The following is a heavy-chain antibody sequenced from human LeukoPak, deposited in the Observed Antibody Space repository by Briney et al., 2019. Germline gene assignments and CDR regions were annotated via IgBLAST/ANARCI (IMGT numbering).Heavy chain of an antibody. CDR1: GGSFSGYY. D-gene: IGHD3-3*01. Sequence: PSETLSLTCAVYGGSFSGYYWSWIRQPPGKGLEWIGETNHSGSTNYNPSLKSRVTISVDTSKNQFSLKLSSVTAADTAVYYCARGFMIFGVVTPTYYYYYGMDVWGQGTTVTVSS. CDR2: TNHSGST. CDR3: ARGFMIFGVVTPTYYYYYGMDV. V-gene: IGHV4-34*01. J-gene: IGHJ6*02.